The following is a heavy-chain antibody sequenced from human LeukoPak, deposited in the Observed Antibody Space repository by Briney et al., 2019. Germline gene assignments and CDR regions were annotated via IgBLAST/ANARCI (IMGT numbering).Heavy chain of an antibody. CDR2: IYHSGST. CDR3: AALKVGAIVATFDY. CDR1: GYSISSGYY. D-gene: IGHD5-12*01. Sequence: PSETLSLTCTVSGYSISSGYYWGWIRQPPGKGLEWIGSIYHSGSTYYNPSLKSRVTISVDTSKNQFSLKLSSVTAADTAVYYCAALKVGAIVATFDYWGQGTLVTVSS. V-gene: IGHV4-38-2*02. J-gene: IGHJ4*02.